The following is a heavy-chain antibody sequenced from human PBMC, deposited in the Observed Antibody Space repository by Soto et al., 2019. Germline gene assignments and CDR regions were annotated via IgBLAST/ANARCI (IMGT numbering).Heavy chain of an antibody. Sequence: PGGSLRLSCAASGLDLSIYSVHWVRQAPGKGLEWVSYIGGSTSDIYYADSVKGRFTISKDNVKNTLNLQMNSLRAEDTAVYYCARRSSSWYFDYWGQGTLVTVSS. J-gene: IGHJ4*02. V-gene: IGHV3-48*01. CDR1: GLDLSIYS. CDR3: ARRSSSWYFDY. CDR2: IGGSTSDI. D-gene: IGHD6-13*01.